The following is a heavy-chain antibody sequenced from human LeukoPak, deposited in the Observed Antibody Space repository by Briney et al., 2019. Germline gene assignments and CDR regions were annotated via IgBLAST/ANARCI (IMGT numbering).Heavy chain of an antibody. CDR3: AREGDQLERRAHYYYGMDV. Sequence: SVKVSYKASGGTLNSYAISWVRQAPGRGLEWMGGVIPIFGTANYAQKFQRRVTITADEFTSTAYMEVSSLRSEDTAVYYCAREGDQLERRAHYYYGMDVWGKGTTVTVSS. D-gene: IGHD1-1*01. V-gene: IGHV1-69*01. CDR1: GGTLNSYA. J-gene: IGHJ6*04. CDR2: VIPIFGTA.